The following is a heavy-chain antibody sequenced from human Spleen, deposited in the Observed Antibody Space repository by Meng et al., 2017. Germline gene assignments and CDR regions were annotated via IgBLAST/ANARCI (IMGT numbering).Heavy chain of an antibody. Sequence: GESLKISCAASGFTFSKAWMTWVRQAPGKGLEWVGRIKSKTDGGTIDYVAPVKGRFTISRDDSKNTLYLQMNSLSGEDTAVYYCARDYHDYGDYGFYFDYWGQGTLVTVSS. CDR2: IKSKTDGGTI. D-gene: IGHD4-17*01. CDR1: GFTFSKAW. CDR3: ARDYHDYGDYGFYFDY. J-gene: IGHJ4*02. V-gene: IGHV3-15*01.